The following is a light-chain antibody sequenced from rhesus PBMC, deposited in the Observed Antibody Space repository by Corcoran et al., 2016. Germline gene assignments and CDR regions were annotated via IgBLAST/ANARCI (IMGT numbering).Light chain of an antibody. J-gene: IGKJ3*01. CDR3: MQGIEYPFT. Sequence: DIVMTQTPLSLPVTPGEPASISCRSSQSLLHSNGYTYLYWYLQKPGQSPQLLMDFASYRASGVPGRFSGSGSDTYFTLKISRVEAEDVGVYYCMQGIEYPFTFGPGPNWISN. CDR1: QSLLHSNGYTY. V-gene: IGKV2-91*01. CDR2: FAS.